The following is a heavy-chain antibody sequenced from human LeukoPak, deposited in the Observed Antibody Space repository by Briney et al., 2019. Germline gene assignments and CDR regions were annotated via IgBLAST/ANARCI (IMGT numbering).Heavy chain of an antibody. CDR2: ICYDGSNK. CDR3: ASVGATNPFDY. Sequence: PGGSLRLSCAASGFTFSSYGMHWVRQAPGKGLEWVAVICYDGSNKYYADSVKGRFTISRDNSKNTLYLQMNSLRAEDTAVYYCASVGATNPFDYWGQGTLVTVSS. D-gene: IGHD1-26*01. CDR1: GFTFSSYG. J-gene: IGHJ4*02. V-gene: IGHV3-33*01.